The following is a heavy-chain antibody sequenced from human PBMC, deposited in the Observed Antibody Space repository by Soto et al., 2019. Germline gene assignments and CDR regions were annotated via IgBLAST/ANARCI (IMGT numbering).Heavy chain of an antibody. J-gene: IGHJ6*02. Sequence: QVQLVESVGGVVQPGRSLRLSCAASGFTFSSYGMHWVRQAPGKGLEWVAVISYDGSNKYYADSVKGRFTISRDNSKNTXXLQMNSLRAEDTAVYYCAKDWDIVVVTAIRYGMDVWGQGTTVTVSS. D-gene: IGHD2-21*02. V-gene: IGHV3-30*18. CDR2: ISYDGSNK. CDR3: AKDWDIVVVTAIRYGMDV. CDR1: GFTFSSYG.